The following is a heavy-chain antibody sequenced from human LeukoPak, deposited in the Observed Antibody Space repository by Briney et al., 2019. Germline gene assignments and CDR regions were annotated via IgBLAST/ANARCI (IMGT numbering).Heavy chain of an antibody. V-gene: IGHV4-4*02. D-gene: IGHD5-18*01. J-gene: IGHJ6*03. CDR3: TKRRGYSFGFDYYYMDV. CDR2: INHSGST. Sequence: SGTLSLTCAVSGGSISSSNWWSWVRQPPGKGLEWIGEINHSGSTNYNPSLKSRVTISVDTSKNQFSLSLTSVTAADTAVYYCTKRRGYSFGFDYYYMDVWGKGTTVTISS. CDR1: GGSISSSNW.